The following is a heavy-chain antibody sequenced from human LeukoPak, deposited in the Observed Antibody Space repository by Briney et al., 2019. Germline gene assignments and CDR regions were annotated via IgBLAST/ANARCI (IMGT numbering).Heavy chain of an antibody. CDR1: GFTFDDYA. CDR3: AKDRAAHVVVSRGMDV. CDR2: ISWNSGSI. J-gene: IGHJ6*02. V-gene: IGHV3-9*01. D-gene: IGHD3-22*01. Sequence: GRSLRLSCAASGFTFDDYAMHWVRQAPGKGLEWVSGISWNSGSIGYADSVKGRFTISRDNAKNSLYLQMNSLRAEDTALYYCAKDRAAHVVVSRGMDVWGQGTTVTVSS.